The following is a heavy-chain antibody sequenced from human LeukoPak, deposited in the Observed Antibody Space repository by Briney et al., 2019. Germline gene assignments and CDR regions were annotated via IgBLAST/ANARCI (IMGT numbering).Heavy chain of an antibody. V-gene: IGHV3-53*01. CDR2: IYSGGTT. CDR3: ASRTESGYTYGYLDF. D-gene: IGHD5-18*01. J-gene: IGHJ4*02. Sequence: GGSLRLSCAASGFTVSSTYMSWVRQAPGKGLEWVSLIYSGGTTYYADSVKGRFTISRDNSKNTLYLQMNSPRAEDTAVYYCASRTESGYTYGYLDFWGQGTLVTASS. CDR1: GFTVSSTY.